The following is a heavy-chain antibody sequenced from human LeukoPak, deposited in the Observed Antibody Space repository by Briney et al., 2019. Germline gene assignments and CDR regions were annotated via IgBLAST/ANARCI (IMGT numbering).Heavy chain of an antibody. CDR2: IIPIFGTA. D-gene: IGHD7-27*01. CDR1: GYTFTSYG. J-gene: IGHJ4*02. V-gene: IGHV1-69*13. Sequence: SVKVSCKASGYTFTSYGISWVRQAPGQGLEWMGGIIPIFGTANYAQKFQGRVTITADESTSTAYMELSSLRSEDTAVYYCAILLERTGDLPDYWGQGTLVTVSS. CDR3: AILLERTGDLPDY.